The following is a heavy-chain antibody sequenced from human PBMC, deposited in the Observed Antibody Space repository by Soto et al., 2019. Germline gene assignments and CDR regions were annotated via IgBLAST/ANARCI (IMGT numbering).Heavy chain of an antibody. CDR3: AKDRLRFDY. D-gene: IGHD6-6*01. CDR2: ISGSGGST. CDR1: GFTVSSNY. V-gene: IGHV3-23*01. J-gene: IGHJ4*02. Sequence: GGSLRLSCAASGFTVSSNYMSWVRQAPGKGLEWVSAISGSGGSTYYADSVKGRFTISRDNSKNTLYLQMNSLRAEDTAVYYCAKDRLRFDYWGQGTLVNVSS.